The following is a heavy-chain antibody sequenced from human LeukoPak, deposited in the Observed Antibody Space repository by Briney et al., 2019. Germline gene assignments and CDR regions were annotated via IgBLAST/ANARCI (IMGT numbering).Heavy chain of an antibody. V-gene: IGHV3-48*01. D-gene: IGHD5-24*01. CDR3: ARQGWLQLTSLYH. CDR1: GFTFSSYI. Sequence: PGGSLRLSCAVSGFTFSSYIMNWVRQAPGKGLEWVSYISSRSGSTYYADSVKGRFTISRDNAKNSLYLQMNSLRAEDTAVYSYARQGWLQLTSLYHWGRGTLVTVSS. J-gene: IGHJ5*02. CDR2: ISSRSGST.